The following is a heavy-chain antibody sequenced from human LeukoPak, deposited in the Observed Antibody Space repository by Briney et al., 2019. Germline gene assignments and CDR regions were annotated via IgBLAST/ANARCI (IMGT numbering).Heavy chain of an antibody. D-gene: IGHD3-10*01. CDR1: GFTFSNAW. Sequence: RTGGSLRLSCAASGFTFSNAWMSWVRQAPGKGLEWVGRIKSKTDGGTTDYAAPVKGRFTISRDDSKNTLYLQMNSLKTEDTAVYYCTSMVRGVIFDYWGQGTLVTVSS. V-gene: IGHV3-15*01. CDR3: TSMVRGVIFDY. J-gene: IGHJ4*02. CDR2: IKSKTDGGTT.